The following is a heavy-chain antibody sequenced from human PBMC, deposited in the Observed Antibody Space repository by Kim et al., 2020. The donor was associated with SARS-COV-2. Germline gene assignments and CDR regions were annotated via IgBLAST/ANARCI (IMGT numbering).Heavy chain of an antibody. Sequence: GGSLRLSCAASGFTFSSYAMHWVRQAPGKGLEYVSAISSNGGSTYYANSVNGRFTISRDNSKNTLYLQMGSLRAEDMAVYYCARSWDYWGQGTLVTVSS. J-gene: IGHJ4*02. CDR1: GFTFSSYA. V-gene: IGHV3-64*01. CDR2: ISSNGGST. CDR3: ARSWDY.